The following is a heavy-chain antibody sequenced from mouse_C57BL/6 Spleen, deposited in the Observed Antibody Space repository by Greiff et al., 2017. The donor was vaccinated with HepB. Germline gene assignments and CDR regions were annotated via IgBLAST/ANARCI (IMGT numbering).Heavy chain of an antibody. CDR2: INPSSGYT. Sequence: QVQLQQSGAELARPGASVKMSCKASGYTFTSYTMHWVNQRPGQGLEWIGYINPSSGYTKYNQKFKDKATLTADKSSSTAYMQLSSLTSEDSAVYYCARWGYDYAFDYWGQGTTLTVSS. CDR1: GYTFTSYT. CDR3: ARWGYDYAFDY. V-gene: IGHV1-4*01. D-gene: IGHD2-4*01. J-gene: IGHJ2*01.